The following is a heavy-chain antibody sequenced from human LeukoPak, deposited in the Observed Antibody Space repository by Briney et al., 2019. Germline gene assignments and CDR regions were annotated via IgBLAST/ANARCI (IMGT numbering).Heavy chain of an antibody. Sequence: ASVKVSCKASGYTFTSYDINWVRQAPGQGLEWMGWISAYNGNTNYAQKLQGRVTMTTDTSTSTAYMELRSLRSDDTAVYYCAREGYCGSGSHWYFDLWGRGTLVTVSS. J-gene: IGHJ2*01. CDR2: ISAYNGNT. CDR1: GYTFTSYD. V-gene: IGHV1-18*01. CDR3: AREGYCGSGSHWYFDL. D-gene: IGHD3-10*01.